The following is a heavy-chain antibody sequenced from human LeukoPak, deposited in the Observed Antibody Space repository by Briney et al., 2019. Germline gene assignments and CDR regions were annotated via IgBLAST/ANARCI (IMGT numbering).Heavy chain of an antibody. Sequence: PGGSLRLSCAASGFTFSSYWMHWVRQAPGKGLVWVSRIKSDGNSTSYADSVKGRFTISRDNAKDTLYLQMNSLRAEDTAVYYCARTVQLERPVPLRNYFYMDVWGKGTTVTISS. CDR2: IKSDGNST. J-gene: IGHJ6*03. D-gene: IGHD1-1*01. CDR3: ARTVQLERPVPLRNYFYMDV. V-gene: IGHV3-74*01. CDR1: GFTFSSYW.